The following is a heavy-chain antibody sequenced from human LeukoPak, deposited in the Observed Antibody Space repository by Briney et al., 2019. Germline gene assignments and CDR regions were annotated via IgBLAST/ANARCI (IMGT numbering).Heavy chain of an antibody. CDR3: ATGLLPANWNHDY. CDR2: FDPEDGET. J-gene: IGHJ4*02. D-gene: IGHD1-1*01. V-gene: IGHV1-24*01. CDR1: GYTLTELS. Sequence: ASVKVSXKVSGYTLTELSMHWMRQAPGKGLEWMGGFDPEDGETIYAQKFQGRVTMTEDTSTDTAYMELSSLRSEDTAVYYCATGLLPANWNHDYWGQGTLVTVSS.